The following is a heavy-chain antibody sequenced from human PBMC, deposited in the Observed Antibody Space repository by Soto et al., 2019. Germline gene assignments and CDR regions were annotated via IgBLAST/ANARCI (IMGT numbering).Heavy chain of an antibody. Sequence: PSETLSLTCAVYGGSFSGYYWSWIRQPPGKGLEWIGEINHSGSTNYNPSLKSRVTISVDTSKNQFSLKLSSVTAADTAVYYCARLNGSGSYKDWFDPWGQGTLVTVSS. D-gene: IGHD3-10*01. CDR3: ARLNGSGSYKDWFDP. CDR2: INHSGST. J-gene: IGHJ5*02. V-gene: IGHV4-34*01. CDR1: GGSFSGYY.